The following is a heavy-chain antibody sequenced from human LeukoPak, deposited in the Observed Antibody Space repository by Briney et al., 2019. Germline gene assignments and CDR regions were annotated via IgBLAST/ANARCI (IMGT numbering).Heavy chain of an antibody. V-gene: IGHV4-31*03. CDR2: IYYSGST. CDR1: GGSISSGGYY. Sequence: SETLSLTCTVSGGSISSGGYYWSWIRQHPGKGLEWIGYIYYSGSTYYNPSLKSRVTISVDTSKNQFSLKLSSVTAADTAVYYCARVSDGITIFGVVIAYFDYWGQGTLVTVSS. D-gene: IGHD3-3*01. J-gene: IGHJ4*02. CDR3: ARVSDGITIFGVVIAYFDY.